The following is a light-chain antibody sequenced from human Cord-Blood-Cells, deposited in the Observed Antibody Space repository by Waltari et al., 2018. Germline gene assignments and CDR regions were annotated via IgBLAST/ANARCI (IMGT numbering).Light chain of an antibody. CDR1: SSDVGGYKY. CDR3: SSYTSSSTLYV. Sequence: QSALTKPASVSGSPGQSITISCTGTSSDVGGYKYVSWYQQHPGKAPKLMIYDVSHRPSGVSNRFSGSKSGNTASLTISGLQAEDEADYYCSSYTSSSTLYVVGTGTKVTVL. CDR2: DVS. V-gene: IGLV2-14*01. J-gene: IGLJ1*01.